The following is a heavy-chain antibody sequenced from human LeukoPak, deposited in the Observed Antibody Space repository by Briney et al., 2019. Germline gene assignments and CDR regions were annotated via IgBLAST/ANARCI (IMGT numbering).Heavy chain of an antibody. V-gene: IGHV3-23*01. CDR3: ANSGYSYGYALGH. D-gene: IGHD5-18*01. CDR2: ISGSGGST. CDR1: GFTFSSYA. J-gene: IGHJ4*02. Sequence: GGSLRLSCAASGFTFSSYAMSWVRQAPGKGLEWVSAISGSGGSTYYADSVKGRFTISRDNSKNTLYLQMNSLRAEDTAVYYCANSGYSYGYALGHWGQGTLVTVSS.